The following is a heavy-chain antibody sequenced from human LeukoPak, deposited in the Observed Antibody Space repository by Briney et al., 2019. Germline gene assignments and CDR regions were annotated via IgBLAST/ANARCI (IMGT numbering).Heavy chain of an antibody. CDR1: GFTFRNYC. J-gene: IGHJ4*02. V-gene: IGHV3-7*01. CDR3: ARVYYQDSGTSYRHLDY. Sequence: GGSLRLSCAASGFTFRNYCMTWVRQVPGKGQEWVASIKQDESEKYFLDSVKGRFTVSRDNAENSLYLQMNSLRAEDTAVYYCARVYYQDSGTSYRHLDYWGQGTLVIVSS. CDR2: IKQDESEK. D-gene: IGHD3-22*01.